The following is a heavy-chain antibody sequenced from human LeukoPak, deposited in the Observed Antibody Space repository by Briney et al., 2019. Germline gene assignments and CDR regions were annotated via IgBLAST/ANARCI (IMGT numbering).Heavy chain of an antibody. V-gene: IGHV5-51*01. CDR3: VRHFHPAETTGGYFDL. CDR2: TFPGGSDT. D-gene: IGHD4-17*01. CDR1: GYNFTPYW. J-gene: IGHJ2*01. Sequence: GESLKISCKASGYNFTPYWIGWVRQMPGKGLEWMGITFPGGSDTKYSPPFQGLVTMSADRSTGTAYLQWNSLKASDTAMYYCVRHFHPAETTGGYFDLLGRGTLVTVSS.